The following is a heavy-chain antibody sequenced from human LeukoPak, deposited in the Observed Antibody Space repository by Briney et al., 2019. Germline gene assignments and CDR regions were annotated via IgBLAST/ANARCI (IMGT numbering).Heavy chain of an antibody. J-gene: IGHJ5*02. V-gene: IGHV1-69*01. CDR1: GGTFISYA. CDR2: IIPIFGTA. CDR3: ARDPVGLGVVPAATQYNWFDP. Sequence: SVKVSCKASGGTFISYAISWVRQAPGQGLEWMGGIIPIFGTANYAQKFQGRVTITADESTSTAYMELSSLRSEDTAVYYCARDPVGLGVVPAATQYNWFDPWGQGTLVTVSS. D-gene: IGHD2-2*01.